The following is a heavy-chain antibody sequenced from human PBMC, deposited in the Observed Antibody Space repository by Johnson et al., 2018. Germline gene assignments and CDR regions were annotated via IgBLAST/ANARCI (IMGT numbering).Heavy chain of an antibody. CDR1: GFTFSSYS. CDR2: ISSSSSYI. CDR3: ARAGGPESSGSISAEYFQH. V-gene: IGHV3-21*01. Sequence: VQLVESGGGLVKPGGSLRLSCAASGFTFSSYSMNWVRQAPGKGLEWVSSISSSSSYIYYADSVKGRFTISRDNAKNSLYLQMNSLRAEDTAVYYCARAGGPESSGSISAEYFQHWGQGTLVTVSS. J-gene: IGHJ1*01. D-gene: IGHD3-22*01.